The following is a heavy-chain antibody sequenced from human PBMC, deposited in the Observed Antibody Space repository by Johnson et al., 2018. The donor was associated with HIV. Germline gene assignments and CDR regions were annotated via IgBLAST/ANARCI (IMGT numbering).Heavy chain of an antibody. J-gene: IGHJ3*02. CDR2: ISYDGSNK. V-gene: IGHV3-30*04. CDR1: GFTFSSYA. D-gene: IGHD6-6*01. CDR3: TTASSPTRLDAFDI. Sequence: VQLVESGGGVVQPGRSLRLSCAASGFTFSSYAMHWVRQAPGKGLEWVAVISYDGSNKYYADSVKGRFTISRDNSKNTLYLQMNSLKTDDTAMYYCTTASSPTRLDAFDIWGQGTMVTVSS.